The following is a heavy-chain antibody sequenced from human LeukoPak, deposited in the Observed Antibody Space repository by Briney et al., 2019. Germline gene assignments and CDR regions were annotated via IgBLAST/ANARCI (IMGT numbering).Heavy chain of an antibody. CDR2: ISRSSGST. J-gene: IGHJ4*02. Sequence: GGSLRLSCTASGFTFSNYAMTWVRQAPGKGLEWVSGISRSSGSTYSADSVKGRFTISRDNSKNTLYLEMNSLRAEDTAVYYCANSLSSGYDPFDYWGQGTLVTVSS. CDR3: ANSLSSGYDPFDY. V-gene: IGHV3-23*01. D-gene: IGHD5-12*01. CDR1: GFTFSNYA.